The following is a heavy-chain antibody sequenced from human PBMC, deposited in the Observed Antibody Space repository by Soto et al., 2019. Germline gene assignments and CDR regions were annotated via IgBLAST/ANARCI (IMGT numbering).Heavy chain of an antibody. Sequence: GSLRLSCAASGFTFSSYSMNWVRQAPGKGLEWVSSISSSSSYIYYADSVKGRFTISRDNAKNSLYLQMNSLRAEDTAVYYCARAISSSSAPTYYYYYGMDVWGQGTTVTVSS. CDR1: GFTFSSYS. CDR2: ISSSSSYI. D-gene: IGHD6-6*01. J-gene: IGHJ6*02. V-gene: IGHV3-21*01. CDR3: ARAISSSSAPTYYYYYGMDV.